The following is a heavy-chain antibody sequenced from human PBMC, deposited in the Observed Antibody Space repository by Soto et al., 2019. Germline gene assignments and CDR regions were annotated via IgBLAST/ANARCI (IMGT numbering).Heavy chain of an antibody. V-gene: IGHV3-21*01. D-gene: IGHD2-15*01. CDR2: MSRSSRYI. Sequence: PGGSLRLSCAASGFAFNSYSRNWVRQAPGKGLEWVSSMSRSSRYIYYADSVKGRFTISRDNAKNSVYLQMNSLRAEDTAVYYCARDGGVAATLANYFDYWGQGTLVTVSS. CDR1: GFAFNSYS. J-gene: IGHJ4*02. CDR3: ARDGGVAATLANYFDY.